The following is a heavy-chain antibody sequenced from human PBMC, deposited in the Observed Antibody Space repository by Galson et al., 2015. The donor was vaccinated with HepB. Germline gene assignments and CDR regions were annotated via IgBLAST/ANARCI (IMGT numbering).Heavy chain of an antibody. CDR3: ANTAPISSDIVVVPAALDYYYYGMDV. D-gene: IGHD2-2*01. V-gene: IGHV3-30*18. J-gene: IGHJ6*02. Sequence: SLRLSCAASGFTFSSYGMHWVRQAPGKGLEWVAVISYDGSNKYYADSVKGRFTISRDNSKNTLYLQMNSLRAEDTAVYYCANTAPISSDIVVVPAALDYYYYGMDVWGQGTTVTVSS. CDR1: GFTFSSYG. CDR2: ISYDGSNK.